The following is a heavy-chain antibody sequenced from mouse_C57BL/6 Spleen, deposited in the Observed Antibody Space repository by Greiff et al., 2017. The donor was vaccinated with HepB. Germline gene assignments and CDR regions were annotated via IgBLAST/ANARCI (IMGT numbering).Heavy chain of an antibody. CDR2: IDPEDGDT. V-gene: IGHV14-1*01. D-gene: IGHD2-4*01. J-gene: IGHJ2*01. CDR1: GFNIKDYY. CDR3: TTPLGLRQVDY. Sequence: VHVKQSGAELVRPGASVKLSCTASGFNIKDYYMHWVKQRPEQGLEWIGRIDPEDGDTEYAPKFQGKATMTADTSSNTAYLQLSSLTSEDTAVYYCTTPLGLRQVDYWGQGTTLTVSS.